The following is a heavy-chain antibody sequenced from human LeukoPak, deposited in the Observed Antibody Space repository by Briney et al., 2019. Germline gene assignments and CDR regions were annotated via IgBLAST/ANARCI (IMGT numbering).Heavy chain of an antibody. Sequence: PGGSLRLSCAASGFTFSTYAMNWVRQGPGKGLEWVSRISGSGATTHYTESVTGRFTISRDNSKNTLYLQMNSLRAEDTAVYYCAKDGGGTYLTTFDNWGQGTLVTVSS. D-gene: IGHD2-15*01. CDR1: GFTFSTYA. J-gene: IGHJ4*02. V-gene: IGHV3-23*01. CDR2: ISGSGATT. CDR3: AKDGGGTYLTTFDN.